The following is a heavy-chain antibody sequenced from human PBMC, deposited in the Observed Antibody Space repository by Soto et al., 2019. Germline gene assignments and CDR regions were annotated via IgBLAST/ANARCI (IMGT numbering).Heavy chain of an antibody. CDR2: ISGSGGST. CDR1: GFTFSSYA. J-gene: IGHJ4*02. Sequence: EVQLLESGGGLVQPGGSLRLSCAASGFTFSSYAMSWVRQAPGKGLEWVSAISGSGGSTYYADSVKGQFTISRDKSKNTLYLQMNSLRAEDTAVYYCAKDRSPYEKNFDYWGQGTLVTVSS. V-gene: IGHV3-23*01. CDR3: AKDRSPYEKNFDY. D-gene: IGHD5-12*01.